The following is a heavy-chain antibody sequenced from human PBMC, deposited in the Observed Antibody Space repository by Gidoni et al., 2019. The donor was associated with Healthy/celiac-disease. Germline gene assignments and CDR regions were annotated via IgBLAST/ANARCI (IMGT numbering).Heavy chain of an antibody. Sequence: EVQLVESGGGLVKPGGSLRLSCAASGFTFSSYSMNWVRQAPGKGLEWVSSISSSSSYIYYADSVKGRFTISRDNAKNSLYLQMNSLRAEDTAVYYCARDFGVVVMGDAFDIWGQGTMVTVSS. V-gene: IGHV3-21*01. D-gene: IGHD3-16*01. CDR1: GFTFSSYS. J-gene: IGHJ3*02. CDR2: ISSSSSYI. CDR3: ARDFGVVVMGDAFDI.